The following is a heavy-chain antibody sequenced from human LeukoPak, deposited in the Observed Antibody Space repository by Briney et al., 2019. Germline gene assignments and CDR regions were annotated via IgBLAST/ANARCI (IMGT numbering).Heavy chain of an antibody. D-gene: IGHD1-26*01. CDR3: ASDLPSGSYYATEHDAFDI. CDR1: GGSISSGDYY. V-gene: IGHV4-30-4*08. CDR2: IHYSGST. J-gene: IGHJ3*02. Sequence: PSQTLSLTCTVSGGSISSGDYYWSWIRQPPGKGLEWIGYIHYSGSTYYNPSLKSRVTISVDTSKNQFSLKLSSVTAADTAVYYCASDLPSGSYYATEHDAFDIWGQGTMVTVSS.